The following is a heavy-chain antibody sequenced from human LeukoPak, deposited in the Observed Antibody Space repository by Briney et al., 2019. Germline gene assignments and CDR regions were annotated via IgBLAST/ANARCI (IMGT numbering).Heavy chain of an antibody. CDR3: AKYLYPTLTGIDY. V-gene: IGHV3-30*18. J-gene: IGHJ4*02. D-gene: IGHD3-9*01. CDR1: GINFSYFC. Sequence: PGESLELLWAGSGINFSYFCIHWVRQAPGQGAEVVGLISYDGSIKYYADSVKGRFTISRDNSKNTLYLQMNSLRAEDTAVYYCAKYLYPTLTGIDYWGQGTLVTVSS. CDR2: ISYDGSIK.